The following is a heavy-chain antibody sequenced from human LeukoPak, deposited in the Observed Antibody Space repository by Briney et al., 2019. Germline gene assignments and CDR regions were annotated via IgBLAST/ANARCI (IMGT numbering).Heavy chain of an antibody. Sequence: SETLSLTCTVSGYSISSGYYWGWIRQPPGKGLEWIGSIYHSGRTFYNPSLKSRVTISVDTSKNQFSLKLSSVTAADTAVYYCARHGTYSSSWYLPFGYWGQGTLVTVSS. CDR1: GYSISSGYY. J-gene: IGHJ4*02. CDR2: IYHSGRT. CDR3: ARHGTYSSSWYLPFGY. V-gene: IGHV4-38-2*02. D-gene: IGHD6-13*01.